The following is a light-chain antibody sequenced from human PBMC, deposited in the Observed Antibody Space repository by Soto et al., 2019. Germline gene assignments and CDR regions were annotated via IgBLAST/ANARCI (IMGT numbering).Light chain of an antibody. Sequence: EIVLTQSPGTLSLSPRERATLSCRASQSVANAYLAWYQHKVGQSPRLLIYGASNRAPGIPDRFSGSGSGTDFTLTISRQEPEDFAVYYCQQYAASPRTFGQGTQVEVK. CDR2: GAS. V-gene: IGKV3-20*01. CDR3: QQYAASPRT. J-gene: IGKJ1*01. CDR1: QSVANAY.